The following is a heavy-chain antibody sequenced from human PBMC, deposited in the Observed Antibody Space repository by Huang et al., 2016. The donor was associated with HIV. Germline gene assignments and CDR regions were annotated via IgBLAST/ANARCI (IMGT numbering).Heavy chain of an antibody. V-gene: IGHV3-48*02. Sequence: EVQLVESGGGLVQPGGSLRLSCAASGFTFSRYRMNWIRQAPGKGLEWVSYISSRSNRIDDADAVKGRVTIARDDAKNSVYLQMSSLRDEDTAVYYCATGDSSVSQGGQWGRGTLVTVSS. D-gene: IGHD3-22*01. J-gene: IGHJ4*02. CDR2: ISSRSNRI. CDR3: ATGDSSVSQGGQ. CDR1: GFTFSRYR.